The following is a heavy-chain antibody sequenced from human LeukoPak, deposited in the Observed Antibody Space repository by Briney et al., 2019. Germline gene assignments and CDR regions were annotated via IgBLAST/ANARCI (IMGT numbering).Heavy chain of an antibody. V-gene: IGHV4-59*08. CDR2: IYYSGSI. J-gene: IGHJ6*02. Sequence: SETLSLTCTVSGGSISSYYWSWIRQPPGKGLEWIGYIYYSGSINYNPYLKSRVTISVDTFKNQFSLKLSSVTAADTAVYYCARNTGRTTGYCSGGSCYSGYYYYGMDVWGQGTTVTVSS. CDR1: GGSISSYY. CDR3: ARNTGRTTGYCSGGSCYSGYYYYGMDV. D-gene: IGHD2-15*01.